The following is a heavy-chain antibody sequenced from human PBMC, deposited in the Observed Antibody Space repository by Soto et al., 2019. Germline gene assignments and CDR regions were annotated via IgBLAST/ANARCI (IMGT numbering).Heavy chain of an antibody. J-gene: IGHJ1*01. D-gene: IGHD3-22*01. CDR2: ISYNVGTT. V-gene: IGHV3-64*04. CDR1: GFTFRSYV. CDR3: ASNTEGYYYDSSGQPDPYFQH. Sequence: PGGSLRLSCSASGFTFRSYVMHWVRQAPGKGLEYVAAISYNVGTTYYADSVKGRFTISRDNAKNSLYLQMNSLRAEDTAVYYCASNTEGYYYDSSGQPDPYFQHWGQGTLVTAPQ.